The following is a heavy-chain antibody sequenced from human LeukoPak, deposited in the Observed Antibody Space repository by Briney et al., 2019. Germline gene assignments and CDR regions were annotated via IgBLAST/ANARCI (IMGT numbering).Heavy chain of an antibody. J-gene: IGHJ6*02. V-gene: IGHV3-23*01. Sequence: GGSLRLSCAASVVTLSSFSMRWARQALRKGQEWVSGISSSGSGDNTYYADSVKGRLTISRDNSKNTLYLQMNSLRAEDTAVYYCARDFQTDYYGMDVWGQGTTVTVSS. CDR2: ISSSGSGDNT. CDR3: ARDFQTDYYGMDV. CDR1: VVTLSSFS.